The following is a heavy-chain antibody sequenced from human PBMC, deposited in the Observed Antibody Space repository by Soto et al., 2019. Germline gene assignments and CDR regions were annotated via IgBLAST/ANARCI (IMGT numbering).Heavy chain of an antibody. CDR2: IYPGDSDT. CDR1: GYSFTSSW. CDR3: AGGGVRGVITRTRDYYGMDV. Sequence: PSQSLKISCKGSGYSFTSSWIGWVHQMPAKGLKWMGIIYPGDSDTRYSPSFQGQVTIPAEKSISTAYLQWSSLKASDTAMYYCAGGGVRGVITRTRDYYGMDVWGQGTTVTVSS. V-gene: IGHV5-51*07. D-gene: IGHD3-10*01. J-gene: IGHJ6*02.